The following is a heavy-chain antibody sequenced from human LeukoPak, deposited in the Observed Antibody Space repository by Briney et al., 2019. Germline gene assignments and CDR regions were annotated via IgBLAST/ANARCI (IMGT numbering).Heavy chain of an antibody. D-gene: IGHD4-17*01. V-gene: IGHV3-23*01. CDR2: IRGSGGGT. CDR3: ARDPTGDYIGAFDM. Sequence: HPGGSLRLSCAASGFIFSNYALMWLRQSPGKGLEWVSAIRGSGGGTFYADSVKGRFTISRDNSKNTLYLQMNGLRAEDTAVYYCARDPTGDYIGAFDMWGRGTLVTVSS. CDR1: GFIFSNYA. J-gene: IGHJ3*02.